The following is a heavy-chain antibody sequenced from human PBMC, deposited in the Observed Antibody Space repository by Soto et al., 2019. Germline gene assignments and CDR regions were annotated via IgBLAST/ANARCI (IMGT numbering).Heavy chain of an antibody. CDR2: IIPILGIA. J-gene: IGHJ6*03. Sequence: SVKVSCKASGGTFSIYTISWVRQAPGQGLEWMGRIIPILGIANYAQKFQGRVTITADKSTSTAYMELSSLRSEDTAVYYCARDRVDTVVVPADSENYYYYMDVWGKGTTVTVSS. CDR1: GGTFSIYT. D-gene: IGHD2-2*01. CDR3: ARDRVDTVVVPADSENYYYYMDV. V-gene: IGHV1-69*04.